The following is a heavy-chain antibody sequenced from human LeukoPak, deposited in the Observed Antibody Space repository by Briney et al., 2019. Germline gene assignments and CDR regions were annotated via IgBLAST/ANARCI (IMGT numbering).Heavy chain of an antibody. CDR3: ARNAYGAQTPSDV. CDR2: ISSSGTTK. CDR1: GFTFSNYE. Sequence: PGGSLRVSCAASGFTFSNYEMTWVRQAPGKGLEWVSYISSSGTTKYYADSVRGRFTISRDNAKNSLDLQMNSLRAEDTAVYYCARNAYGAQTPSDVWGQGTTVTVSS. D-gene: IGHD4-17*01. J-gene: IGHJ6*02. V-gene: IGHV3-48*03.